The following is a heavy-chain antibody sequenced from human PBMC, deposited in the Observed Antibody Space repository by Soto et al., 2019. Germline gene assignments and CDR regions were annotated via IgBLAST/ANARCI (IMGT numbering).Heavy chain of an antibody. Sequence: SETLSLTXTVSGGSISSSSYYWGWIRQPPGKGLEWIGSIYYSGSTYYNPSLKSRVTISVDTSKNQFSLKLSSVTAADTAVYYCARQIQRRDGYNLDYWGQGTLVTVSS. D-gene: IGHD5-12*01. V-gene: IGHV4-39*01. CDR1: GGSISSSSYY. CDR2: IYYSGST. J-gene: IGHJ4*02. CDR3: ARQIQRRDGYNLDY.